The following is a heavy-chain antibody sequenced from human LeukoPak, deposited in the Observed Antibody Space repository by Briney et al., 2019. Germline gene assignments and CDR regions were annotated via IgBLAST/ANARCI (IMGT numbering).Heavy chain of an antibody. CDR1: GGSISSSSYY. CDR2: IYNSGST. V-gene: IGHV4-39*01. D-gene: IGHD1-26*01. J-gene: IGHJ5*02. CDR3: ARHGDSGSKNWFDP. Sequence: SETLSLTCTVSGGSISSSSYYWGWIRQPPGKGLEWIGSIYNSGSTYYNPSLKSRVTISVDTSKNQFSLKLSSVTAADTAVYYCARHGDSGSKNWFDPWSQGTLVTVSS.